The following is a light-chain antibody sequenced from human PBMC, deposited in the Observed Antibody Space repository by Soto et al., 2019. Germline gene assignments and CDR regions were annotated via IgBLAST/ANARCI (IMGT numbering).Light chain of an antibody. J-gene: IGKJ1*01. V-gene: IGKV3-20*01. CDR1: QSVNNNY. CDR2: GTS. Sequence: ETVLTQSPATLSLSPGERATLSCRASQSVNNNYLAWYQQKPGQAPRLLIYGTSRRATGISDRFSGSGSGTDFTLTISRPEPEDCAVYYCQQYGRSPRTFGRGTKVEIK. CDR3: QQYGRSPRT.